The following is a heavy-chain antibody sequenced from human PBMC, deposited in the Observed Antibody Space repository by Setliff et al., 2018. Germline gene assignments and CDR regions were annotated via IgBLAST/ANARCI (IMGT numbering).Heavy chain of an antibody. J-gene: IGHJ4*02. V-gene: IGHV3-53*05. Sequence: GGSLRLSCVGSGFTVSGNNMNWVRQAPGKGLEWVSAIYTGGRTDSADSVKGRFTISRDNSKNTLYLQMNSLRPEDTAVYYCARENGYCSGGACYFMFDYWGQGTLVTVSS. CDR1: GFTVSGNN. CDR2: IYTGGRT. CDR3: ARENGYCSGGACYFMFDY. D-gene: IGHD2-15*01.